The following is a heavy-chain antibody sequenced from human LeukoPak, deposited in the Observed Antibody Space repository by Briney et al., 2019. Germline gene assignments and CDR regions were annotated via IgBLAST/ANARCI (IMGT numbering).Heavy chain of an antibody. CDR3: ARGRKLWFGELPYYYYYYGMDV. J-gene: IGHJ6*02. Sequence: KAGGSLRLSCAASGFTVSSNYMSWIRQPPGKGLEWVGEINHSGSTNYNPSLKSRVTISVDTSKNQFSLKLSSVTAADTAVYYCARGRKLWFGELPYYYYYYGMDVWGQGTTVTVSS. V-gene: IGHV4-34*01. CDR2: INHSGST. CDR1: GFTVSSNY. D-gene: IGHD3-10*01.